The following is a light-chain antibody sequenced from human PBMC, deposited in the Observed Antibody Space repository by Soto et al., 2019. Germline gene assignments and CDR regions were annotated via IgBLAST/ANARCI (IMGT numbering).Light chain of an antibody. CDR3: AAWDDSLSGVV. CDR2: TNN. V-gene: IGLV1-44*01. CDR1: SSNIGTKT. J-gene: IGLJ2*01. Sequence: QSVLTQPPSASGIPGQRVTISCSGSSSNIGTKTVNWYQQLPGTAPKVLIYTNNQRPSGVTDRFSGSKSGTSASLAISGLQSEDEAEYYCAAWDDSLSGVVFGGGTKLTVL.